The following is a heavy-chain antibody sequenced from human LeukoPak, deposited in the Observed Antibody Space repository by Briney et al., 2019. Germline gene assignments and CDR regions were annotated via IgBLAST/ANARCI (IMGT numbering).Heavy chain of an antibody. Sequence: ASVKVSCKASGGTFSSYAISWVRQAPGQGLEWMGRINPNSGGTNYAQKFQGRVTMTRDTSISTAYMELSRLRSDDTAVYYCARGSNYYDSSGYYPDYWGQGTLVTVSS. CDR1: GGTFSSYA. J-gene: IGHJ4*02. D-gene: IGHD3-22*01. CDR2: INPNSGGT. V-gene: IGHV1-2*06. CDR3: ARGSNYYDSSGYYPDY.